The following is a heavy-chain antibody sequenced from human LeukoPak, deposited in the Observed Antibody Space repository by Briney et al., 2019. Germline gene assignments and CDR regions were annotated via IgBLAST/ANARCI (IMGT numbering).Heavy chain of an antibody. D-gene: IGHD6-19*01. Sequence: SETLSLTCTVSGGSISSSSYYWGWLRQPPGKGLEWIGSIYYSGSTYYNPSLKSRVTISVDTSKNQFSLKLSSVTAADTAVYYCARIDGSGWYSDNWFDPWGQGTLVTVSS. CDR2: IYYSGST. CDR1: GGSISSSSYY. V-gene: IGHV4-39*07. J-gene: IGHJ5*02. CDR3: ARIDGSGWYSDNWFDP.